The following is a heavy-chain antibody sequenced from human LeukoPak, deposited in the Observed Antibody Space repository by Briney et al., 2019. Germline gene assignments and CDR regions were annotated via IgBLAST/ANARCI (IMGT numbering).Heavy chain of an antibody. J-gene: IGHJ6*04. V-gene: IGHV3-48*03. CDR3: AEPGITMIGGV. CDR1: GFTFSSYE. D-gene: IGHD3-10*02. CDR2: ISSSGSTI. Sequence: GRSMRLSCAASGFTFSSYEMNWVRQAPGKGLEWVSYISSSGSTIFYADSVKGRFTISRDNANKALNLQMNSLRAADAAVYYCAEPGITMIGGVWGKGTTVTISS.